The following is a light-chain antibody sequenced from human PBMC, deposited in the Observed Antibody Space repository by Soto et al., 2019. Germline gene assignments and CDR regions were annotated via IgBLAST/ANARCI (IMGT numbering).Light chain of an antibody. J-gene: IGLJ2*01. CDR1: NSNIGNNY. CDR3: GTWDSSLSVVV. Sequence: QSVLTQPPSVSAAPGQKVTISCSGSNSNIGNNYVSWYQQLPGTAPKLLIYDTNMRPSGIPDRFSGSKSGTSATLGITGLQTVDEADYYCGTWDSSLSVVVFGGGTKLTVL. CDR2: DTN. V-gene: IGLV1-51*01.